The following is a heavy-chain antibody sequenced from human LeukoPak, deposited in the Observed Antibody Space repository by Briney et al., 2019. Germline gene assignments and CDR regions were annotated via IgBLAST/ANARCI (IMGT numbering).Heavy chain of an antibody. V-gene: IGHV3-74*01. CDR1: GFTLASNW. CDR3: AGALQTYYYDSSGSKREADDDNLFGY. D-gene: IGHD3-22*01. CDR2: INNDGSGT. Sequence: GGSLRLSCAVSGFTLASNWIHWVRQAPGQGLVWVSRINNDGSGTSYADSVKGRFTISRDNSKNTLYLQMNSLRAEDTAVYYCAGALQTYYYDSSGSKREADDDNLFGYWGQGTLVTVSS. J-gene: IGHJ4*02.